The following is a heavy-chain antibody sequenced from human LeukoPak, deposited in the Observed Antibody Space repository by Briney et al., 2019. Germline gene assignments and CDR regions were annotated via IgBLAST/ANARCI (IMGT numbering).Heavy chain of an antibody. Sequence: SETLSLTCTVSGYSISSGYYWGWIRQPPGKGLEWIGSIYRSGSTYYNPSLKSRVTISIDTSKNQFSLKLSSMTAADTAVYYCARVQVRGPNDYWGQGTLVTVSS. CDR2: IYRSGST. CDR3: ARVQVRGPNDY. CDR1: GYSISSGYY. D-gene: IGHD3-10*01. J-gene: IGHJ4*02. V-gene: IGHV4-38-2*02.